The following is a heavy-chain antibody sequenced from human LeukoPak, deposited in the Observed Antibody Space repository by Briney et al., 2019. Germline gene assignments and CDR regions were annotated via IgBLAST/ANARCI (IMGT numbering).Heavy chain of an antibody. Sequence: ASVKVSCKASGYTFTNYYMHWVRQAPGQGLEWMGLINPSGGSTSYVQKFQGRVTMTRDTSTSTVYMELSSLRSDDTAVYYCASASAAGWYFDYWGQGTLVTVSS. V-gene: IGHV1-46*01. CDR1: GYTFTNYY. J-gene: IGHJ4*02. CDR3: ASASAAGWYFDY. D-gene: IGHD6-13*01. CDR2: INPSGGST.